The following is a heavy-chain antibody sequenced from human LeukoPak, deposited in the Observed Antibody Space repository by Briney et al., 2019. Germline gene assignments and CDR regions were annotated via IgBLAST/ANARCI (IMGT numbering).Heavy chain of an antibody. J-gene: IGHJ4*02. CDR2: IWYDGSNQ. CDR1: GFTFSNAW. CDR3: AKTSHYDSSGYFDH. Sequence: PGGSLRLSCAASGFTFSNAWMNWVRQAPGKGLEWVAAIWYDGSNQFYADSVKGRFTISRDNSKNTLFLEMNSLRVEDTAVYYCAKTSHYDSSGYFDHWGQGTLVTVSS. V-gene: IGHV3-33*06. D-gene: IGHD3-22*01.